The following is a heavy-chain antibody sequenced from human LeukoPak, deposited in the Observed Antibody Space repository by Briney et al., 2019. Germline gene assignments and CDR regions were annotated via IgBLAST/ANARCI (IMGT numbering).Heavy chain of an antibody. CDR1: GFTFSSYW. Sequence: GSLRLSCAASGFTFSSYWMSWVRQAPGKGLEWVANIKQDGSEKYYVDSVKGRFTISRDNAKNSLYLQMNSLRAEDTAVYYCARVSGYDFWSGYPCYFDYWGQGTLVTVSS. V-gene: IGHV3-7*01. D-gene: IGHD3-3*01. J-gene: IGHJ4*02. CDR2: IKQDGSEK. CDR3: ARVSGYDFWSGYPCYFDY.